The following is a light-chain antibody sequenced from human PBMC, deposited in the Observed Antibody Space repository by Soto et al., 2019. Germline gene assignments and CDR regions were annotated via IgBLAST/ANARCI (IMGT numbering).Light chain of an antibody. CDR3: QQYNNWPPYT. CDR2: GAS. CDR1: QSVRSN. J-gene: IGKJ2*01. V-gene: IGKV3-15*01. Sequence: EIVMTQSPATLSVSPGERATLSCRASQSVRSNLAWYQQKPGQAPRLLIYGASTRATGIPARFSGSGSGTEFTITIRSLQSQDFAVYYCQQYNNWPPYTFGQGTKLEIK.